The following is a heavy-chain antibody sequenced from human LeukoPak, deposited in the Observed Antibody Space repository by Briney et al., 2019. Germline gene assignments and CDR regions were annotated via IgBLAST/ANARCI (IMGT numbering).Heavy chain of an antibody. J-gene: IGHJ5*02. Sequence: GGSLRLSCAASGFTFSSYSMNWVRQAPGKGLEWVSSISSSSSYIYYADSVKGRFTISRDNAKNSLYLQMNSLRAEDTAVYYCAKVPQGYYDFWSGPNWFDPWGQGTLVTVSS. V-gene: IGHV3-21*04. CDR2: ISSSSSYI. D-gene: IGHD3-3*01. CDR3: AKVPQGYYDFWSGPNWFDP. CDR1: GFTFSSYS.